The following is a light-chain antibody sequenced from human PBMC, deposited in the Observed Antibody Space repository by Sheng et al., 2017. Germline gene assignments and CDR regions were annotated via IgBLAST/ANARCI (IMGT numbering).Light chain of an antibody. CDR3: QQYNTYPYT. Sequence: AIQLTQSPSSLSARVGDRVTITCRASQGINSALAWYQQKPGKAPKLLIYKASTLQSGVPSRFSGSGSGARFTLTISSLQPGDVATYYCQQYNTYPYTFGQGTKLEIK. V-gene: IGKV1-13*02. CDR1: QGINSA. J-gene: IGKJ2*01. CDR2: KAS.